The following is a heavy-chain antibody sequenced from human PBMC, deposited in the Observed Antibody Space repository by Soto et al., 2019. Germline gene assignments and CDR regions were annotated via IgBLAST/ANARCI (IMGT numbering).Heavy chain of an antibody. CDR3: TRSNTASSSPDY. D-gene: IGHD6-13*01. V-gene: IGHV4-59*08. Sequence: QVQLQESGPGLVKPSETLSLTCTVSGGSIRAFHWSWIRQPPGKGLEWIGSFYFSETTNSDPSLKGRVTVAVDSSKSHFSLKLASVTAEDTAIYYCTRSNTASSSPDYWGQGSLVTVSS. CDR1: GGSIRAFH. CDR2: FYFSETT. J-gene: IGHJ4*02.